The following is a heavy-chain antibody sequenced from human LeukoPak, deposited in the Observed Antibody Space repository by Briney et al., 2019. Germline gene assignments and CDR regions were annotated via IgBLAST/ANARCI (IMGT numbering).Heavy chain of an antibody. CDR3: ARDRGGSYNFDY. Sequence: PGGSLRLSCAASGFTVSSNYMSWVRQAPGKGLEWVSAIYSGGSTYYADSVKGRFTISRDNSKNTLYLQMNSLRAEDTAVYYCARDRGGSYNFDYWGQGTLVTVSS. CDR1: GFTVSSNY. D-gene: IGHD1-26*01. V-gene: IGHV3-66*02. CDR2: IYSGGST. J-gene: IGHJ4*02.